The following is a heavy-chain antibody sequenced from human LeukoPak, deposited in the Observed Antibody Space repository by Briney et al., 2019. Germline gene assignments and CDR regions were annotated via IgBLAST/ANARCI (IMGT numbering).Heavy chain of an antibody. D-gene: IGHD3-16*01. V-gene: IGHV3-23*01. CDR1: GFTLSNYG. J-gene: IGHJ4*02. CDR2: LSGSGGSTT. CDR3: ARVWGSDLRFDY. Sequence: PGGSLRLSCAASGFTLSNYGMSWVRQAPGEGLEWVSVLSGSGGSTTSYANSVKGRFTNSRDNSKNTLYLQMNSLRAEVTAVYYCARVWGSDLRFDYWGQGTLVTVSS.